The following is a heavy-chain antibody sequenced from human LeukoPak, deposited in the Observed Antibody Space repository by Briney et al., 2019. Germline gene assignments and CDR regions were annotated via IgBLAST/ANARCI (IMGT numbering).Heavy chain of an antibody. CDR1: GFTFSGYQ. CDR3: ASRPPRGSTWYYFDY. Sequence: GGSLRLSCAASGFTFSGYQMNWIRQAPGKGLEWVSYISSSGTTIYYADSVKGRFAISRDNAKNSLYLQMNSLRADHTAVYYCASRPPRGSTWYYFDYWGQGTLVTVSS. V-gene: IGHV3-11*04. D-gene: IGHD6-13*01. CDR2: ISSSGTTI. J-gene: IGHJ4*02.